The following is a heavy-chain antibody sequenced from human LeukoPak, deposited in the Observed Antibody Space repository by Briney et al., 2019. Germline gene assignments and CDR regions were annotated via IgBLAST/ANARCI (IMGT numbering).Heavy chain of an antibody. CDR2: ISPDGSTT. J-gene: IGHJ4*02. CDR3: ARMTTVTHY. Sequence: GGSLRLSCAASGFTFSRYWMHWVRQAPGKGLMWVSRISPDGSTTLYADSVKGRFTISRDNARNSLYLQMNSLRAEDTAVYYCARMTTVTHYWGQGTLVTVSS. V-gene: IGHV3-74*03. CDR1: GFTFSRYW. D-gene: IGHD4-17*01.